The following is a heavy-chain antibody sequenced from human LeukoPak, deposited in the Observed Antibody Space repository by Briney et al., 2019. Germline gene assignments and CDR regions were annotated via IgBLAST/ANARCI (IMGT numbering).Heavy chain of an antibody. V-gene: IGHV1-3*01. CDR2: INAGNGNT. Sequence: ASVKVSCKASGYTFTSYAMHWVRQAPGERLEWMGWINAGNGNTKYSQEFQGRVTITRDTSASTAYMELSSLRSEDTAVYYCARVTTYCSGGSCYSDWFDPWGQGTLVTVSS. J-gene: IGHJ5*02. D-gene: IGHD2-15*01. CDR1: GYTFTSYA. CDR3: ARVTTYCSGGSCYSDWFDP.